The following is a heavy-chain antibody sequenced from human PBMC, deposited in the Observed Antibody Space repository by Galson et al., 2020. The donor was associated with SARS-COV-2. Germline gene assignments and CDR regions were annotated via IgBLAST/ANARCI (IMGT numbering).Heavy chain of an antibody. Sequence: SETLSLTCSVSGGSITSYYWSWIRQPPGRRLEWIGYTYHTGGTNYNPSLESRVTISVDTSKNQFSLNLSSVTAADTAVYYCARIYSVHQFGSGFCHFDFWGHGILVTVSS. J-gene: IGHJ4*01. D-gene: IGHD3-10*01. CDR1: GGSITSYY. V-gene: IGHV4-59*01. CDR2: TYHTGGT. CDR3: ARIYSVHQFGSGFCHFDF.